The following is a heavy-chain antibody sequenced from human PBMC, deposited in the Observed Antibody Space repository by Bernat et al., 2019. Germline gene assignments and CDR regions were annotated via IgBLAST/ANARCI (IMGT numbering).Heavy chain of an antibody. V-gene: IGHV4-34*01. J-gene: IGHJ6*03. CDR1: GGSFIDYY. CDR2: INHSGST. Sequence: QVQLQQWGAGLLKPSETLSLTCAVYGGSFIDYYWSWIRQPPGKGLEWIGEINHSGSTNYNPSLKSRVTISVDTSKNQFSLKLSSVTAADTAVYFCARGDIVVVPAARVYYYYMDVWGKGTTVTVSS. D-gene: IGHD2-2*01. CDR3: ARGDIVVVPAARVYYYYMDV.